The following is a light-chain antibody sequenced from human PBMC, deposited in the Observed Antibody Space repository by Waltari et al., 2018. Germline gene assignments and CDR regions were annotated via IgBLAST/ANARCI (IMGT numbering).Light chain of an antibody. J-gene: IGKJ1*01. V-gene: IGKV4-1*01. Sequence: DIVMTQSPDSLAVSLGERATINCKSSESVIYDPDNKNYLAWYQQKPGQPPKLLIHWASIRESGVPDRFSGSGSGTDFTLTISSLQAEDVAFYYCQQYYSSPWTFGQGTKVEVK. CDR1: ESVIYDPDNKNY. CDR2: WAS. CDR3: QQYYSSPWT.